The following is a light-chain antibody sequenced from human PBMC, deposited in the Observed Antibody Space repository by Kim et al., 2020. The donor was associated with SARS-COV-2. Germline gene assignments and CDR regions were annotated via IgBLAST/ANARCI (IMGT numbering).Light chain of an antibody. CDR3: QRLNSYPLT. J-gene: IGKJ4*01. Sequence: ASVGDRVTITCRASQGISSFLAWYQQKPGQAPKLLIHAASTLQTGVPSRFSGSGSGTEFTLTISSLQPEDFATYYCQRLNSYPLTFGGGTKVDIK. V-gene: IGKV1-9*01. CDR1: QGISSF. CDR2: AAS.